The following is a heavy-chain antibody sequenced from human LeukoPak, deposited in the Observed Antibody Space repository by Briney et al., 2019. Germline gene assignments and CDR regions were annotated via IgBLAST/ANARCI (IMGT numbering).Heavy chain of an antibody. CDR2: ISSTSSSI. J-gene: IGHJ3*02. V-gene: IGHV3-21*01. CDR1: GFTFSDYS. Sequence: GGSLRLSCAASGFTFSDYSMTWVRQAPGKGLEWVSIISSTSSSIYYVDSVKGRFTISRDNAKNSLYLQMNSLRDEDTAVYYCARPYISTGEGLAFDIWGQGTLVTVSS. D-gene: IGHD3-3*02. CDR3: ARPYISTGEGLAFDI.